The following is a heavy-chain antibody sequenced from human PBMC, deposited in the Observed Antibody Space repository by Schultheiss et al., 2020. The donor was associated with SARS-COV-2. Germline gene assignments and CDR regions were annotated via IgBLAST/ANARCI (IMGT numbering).Heavy chain of an antibody. D-gene: IGHD3-3*01. CDR3: AKNTVQIFGVVDAFDI. CDR2: ISGSGGST. CDR1: GFTFSSYA. J-gene: IGHJ3*02. Sequence: GGSLRLSCAASGFTFSSYAMSWVRQAPGEGLEWVSAISGSGGSTYYADSVKGRFTISRDNSKNTLYLQMNSLRAEDTAVYYCAKNTVQIFGVVDAFDIWGQGTMVTVSS. V-gene: IGHV3-23*01.